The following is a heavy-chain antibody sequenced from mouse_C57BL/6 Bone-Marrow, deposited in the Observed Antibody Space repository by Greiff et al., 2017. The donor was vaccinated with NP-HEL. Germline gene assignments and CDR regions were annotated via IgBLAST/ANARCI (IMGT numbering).Heavy chain of an antibody. Sequence: VQLQQPGPELVKPGASVKMSCKASGYTFTDYNMHWVKQSHGKSLEWIGYINPNNGGTSYNQKFKGKATLTVNKSSSTAYMELRSLTSEDSAVYYCARQFITSSPYYFDYWGQGTTLTVSS. D-gene: IGHD1-1*01. CDR3: ARQFITSSPYYFDY. CDR1: GYTFTDYN. CDR2: INPNNGGT. J-gene: IGHJ2*01. V-gene: IGHV1-22*01.